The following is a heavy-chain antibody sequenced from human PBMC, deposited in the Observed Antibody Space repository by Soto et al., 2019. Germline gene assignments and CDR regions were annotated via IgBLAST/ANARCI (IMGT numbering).Heavy chain of an antibody. Sequence: GGSLRLSCATSGFTFNNACMNWVRQAPGKGLEWVGRINSEANGGTRDYAAPVKGRFTISRDDSENMLYLQMDSLKPEDTGIFYCTTDEKDSGYFFAPHYWGQGTLVTVSS. CDR3: TTDEKDSGYFFAPHY. CDR2: INSEANGGTR. V-gene: IGHV3-15*07. J-gene: IGHJ4*02. CDR1: GFTFNNAC. D-gene: IGHD3-22*01.